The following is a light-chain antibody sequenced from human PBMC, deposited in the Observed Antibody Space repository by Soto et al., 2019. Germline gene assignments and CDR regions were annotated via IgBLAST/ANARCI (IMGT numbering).Light chain of an antibody. CDR2: NDS. Sequence: QSVLTQPPSASGTPGQRVTISCSGSSSNIGSNTVSWYQQLPGTAPKLLIYNDSQRTSGVPVRFSGSKSGTSASLAISGLQSEDEADYYCAAWDDSLNGLVFGGGTKLTVL. CDR1: SSNIGSNT. V-gene: IGLV1-44*01. CDR3: AAWDDSLNGLV. J-gene: IGLJ2*01.